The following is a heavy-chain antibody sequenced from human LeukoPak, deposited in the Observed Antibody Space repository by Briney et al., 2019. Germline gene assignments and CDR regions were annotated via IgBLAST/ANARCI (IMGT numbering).Heavy chain of an antibody. Sequence: PSETLSLTCTVSGGSVSSGSYYWSWIRQPPGKGLAWIGYIYYSGSTNYNPSLKSRVTISVDTSKNQFSLKLSSVTAADTAVYYCAREITPYYDSSGYYRDGYYFDYWGQGTLVTVSS. V-gene: IGHV4-61*01. CDR2: IYYSGST. J-gene: IGHJ4*02. CDR1: GGSVSSGSYY. D-gene: IGHD3-22*01. CDR3: AREITPYYDSSGYYRDGYYFDY.